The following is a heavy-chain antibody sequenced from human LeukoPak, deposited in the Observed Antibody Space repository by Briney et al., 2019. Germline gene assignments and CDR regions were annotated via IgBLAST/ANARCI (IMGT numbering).Heavy chain of an antibody. D-gene: IGHD3-22*01. CDR3: AKNYYDSSGYIFDY. CDR1: GFTFSSYG. Sequence: GGSLRLSCAASGFTFSSYGMHWVRQAPGKGLEWVSAISGSGGSTYYADSVKGRFTISRDNSKNTLYLQMNSLRAEDTAVYYCAKNYYDSSGYIFDYWGQGTLVTVSS. V-gene: IGHV3-23*01. CDR2: ISGSGGST. J-gene: IGHJ4*02.